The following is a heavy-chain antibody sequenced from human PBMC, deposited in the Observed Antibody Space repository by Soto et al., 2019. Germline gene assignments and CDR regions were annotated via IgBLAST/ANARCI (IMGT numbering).Heavy chain of an antibody. J-gene: IGHJ4*02. CDR3: AKEGGYEPTGDY. D-gene: IGHD5-12*01. V-gene: IGHV3-30*18. Sequence: QVQLVESGGGVVQPGRSLRLSCAASGFTFSSYGMHWVRQAPGKGLEWVAVISYDGSNKYYADSVKGRFTISRDNSKNPLYLQMNSLRAEDTAVYYCAKEGGYEPTGDYWGQGTLVTVSS. CDR1: GFTFSSYG. CDR2: ISYDGSNK.